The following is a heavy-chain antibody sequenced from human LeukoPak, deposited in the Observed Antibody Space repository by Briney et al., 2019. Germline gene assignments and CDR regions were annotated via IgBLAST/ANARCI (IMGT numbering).Heavy chain of an antibody. Sequence: SQTLSLTCAVSGGSISSGGYSWSWIRQPPGKGLEWIGYIYHSGSTYYNPSLKSRVTISVDRSKSQFSLKLSSVTAADTAVYYCARVFCSGGSCYSSTRNWFDPWGQGTLVTVSS. CDR3: ARVFCSGGSCYSSTRNWFDP. D-gene: IGHD2-15*01. J-gene: IGHJ5*02. CDR2: IYHSGST. CDR1: GGSISSGGYS. V-gene: IGHV4-30-2*01.